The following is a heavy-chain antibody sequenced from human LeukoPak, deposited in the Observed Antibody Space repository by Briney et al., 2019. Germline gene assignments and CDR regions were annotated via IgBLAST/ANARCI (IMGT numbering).Heavy chain of an antibody. CDR3: ARDLGRDRYFDS. D-gene: IGHD5-24*01. CDR2: ISGGSDTI. V-gene: IGHV3-48*04. J-gene: IGHJ4*02. CDR1: GFTFSPYP. Sequence: GGSPRLSCAASGFTFSPYPMIWVRQAPGKGLEWVSYISGGSDTIHYADSVKGRFTISRDNAKNSLYLQMNSLRAEDTAVYYCARDLGRDRYFDSWGQGTLVTVSS.